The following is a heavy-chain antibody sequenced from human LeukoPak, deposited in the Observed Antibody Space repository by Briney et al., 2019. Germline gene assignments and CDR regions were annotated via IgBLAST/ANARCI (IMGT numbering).Heavy chain of an antibody. CDR2: IDHSGST. D-gene: IGHD2-21*02. CDR1: GGSFSGYY. Sequence: SETLSLTCAVYGGSFSGYYWGWIRQPPGKGREWIGEIDHSGSTNYNPSLKSRVIISVDASTNQFSLKLSSVTAADTAVYYCARGSVTGLNFGWFDPWGQGTLVTVSS. CDR3: ARGSVTGLNFGWFDP. J-gene: IGHJ5*02. V-gene: IGHV4-34*01.